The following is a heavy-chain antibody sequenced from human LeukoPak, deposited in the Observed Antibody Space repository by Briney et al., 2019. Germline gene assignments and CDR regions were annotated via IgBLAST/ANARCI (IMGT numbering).Heavy chain of an antibody. Sequence: APVKVSCKASGYTFTSYGISWVRQAPGQGLEWMGWISAYNGNTNYAQKLQGRVTMTTDTSTSTAYMELRSLRSDDTAVYYCARCYGDYLGLDFDYWGQGTLVTVSS. CDR2: ISAYNGNT. J-gene: IGHJ4*02. CDR3: ARCYGDYLGLDFDY. D-gene: IGHD4-17*01. V-gene: IGHV1-18*01. CDR1: GYTFTSYG.